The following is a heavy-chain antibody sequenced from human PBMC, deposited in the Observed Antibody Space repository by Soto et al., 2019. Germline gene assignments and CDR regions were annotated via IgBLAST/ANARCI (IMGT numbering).Heavy chain of an antibody. CDR1: GGSISSGDYY. Sequence: SETLSLTCTVSGGSISSGDYYWSWIRQPPGKGLEWIGNIYYSGSTYYNPSLKSRVTISVDTSKNLFSLKLNSVTAADTAVYYCARHFWGSGYYYVAQFDYWGQGTLVTVSS. CDR2: IYYSGST. J-gene: IGHJ4*02. CDR3: ARHFWGSGYYYVAQFDY. V-gene: IGHV4-39*01. D-gene: IGHD3-22*01.